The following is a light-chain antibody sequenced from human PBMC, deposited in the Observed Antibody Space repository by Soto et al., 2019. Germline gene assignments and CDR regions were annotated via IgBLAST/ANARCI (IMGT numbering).Light chain of an antibody. V-gene: IGLV4-69*01. CDR3: QTWGSGIVV. CDR2: LNSDGSH. J-gene: IGLJ2*01. Sequence: QSVLTQSPSASASLGASVKLTCTLSSGHSNYAIAWHQQQSEKGPRYLMKLNSDGSHSKGDGIPDRFSGSSSGAERSLTISSLQSEDEADYYCQTWGSGIVVFGGGTQLTVL. CDR1: SGHSNYA.